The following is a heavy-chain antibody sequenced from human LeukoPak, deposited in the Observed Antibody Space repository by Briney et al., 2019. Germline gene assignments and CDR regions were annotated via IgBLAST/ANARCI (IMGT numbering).Heavy chain of an antibody. V-gene: IGHV3-9*01. Sequence: GGSLRLSCAASGFTFSSYAMHWVRQAPGKGLEWVSGISWNSGSIGYADSVKGRFTISRDNAKNSLYLQMNSLRAEDTALYYCAKDIVAIAVAGTGSFDYWGQGTLVTVSS. CDR1: GFTFSSYA. J-gene: IGHJ4*02. CDR3: AKDIVAIAVAGTGSFDY. D-gene: IGHD6-19*01. CDR2: ISWNSGSI.